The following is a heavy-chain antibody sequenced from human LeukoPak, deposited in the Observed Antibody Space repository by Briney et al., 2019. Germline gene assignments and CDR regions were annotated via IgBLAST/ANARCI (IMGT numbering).Heavy chain of an antibody. CDR2: ISYDGSNK. CDR1: GFTFSSYA. Sequence: GGSLRLSCAASGFTFSSYAMHWVRQAPGKGLEWVAVISYDGSNKYYADSVKGRFTISRDNSKNTLYLQMNSLRAEDTAVYYCANSWELLIGWGQGTLVTVSS. V-gene: IGHV3-30*04. D-gene: IGHD1-26*01. J-gene: IGHJ4*02. CDR3: ANSWELLIG.